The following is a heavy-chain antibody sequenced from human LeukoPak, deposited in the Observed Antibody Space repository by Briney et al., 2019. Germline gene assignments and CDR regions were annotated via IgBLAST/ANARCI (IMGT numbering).Heavy chain of an antibody. V-gene: IGHV1-69-2*01. Sequence: ATVKISCKVSGYTFTDYYMHWVQQAPGKGLEWMGLVDPEDGETIYAEKFQGRVTITADTSTDTAYMELSSLGSEDTAVYYCAIEYYYDSSGYYQYWGQGTLVTVSS. J-gene: IGHJ4*02. D-gene: IGHD3-22*01. CDR2: VDPEDGET. CDR3: AIEYYYDSSGYYQY. CDR1: GYTFTDYY.